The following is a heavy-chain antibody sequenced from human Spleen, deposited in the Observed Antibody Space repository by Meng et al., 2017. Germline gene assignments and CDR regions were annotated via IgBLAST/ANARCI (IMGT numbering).Heavy chain of an antibody. D-gene: IGHD6-13*01. CDR2: INWNGGST. Sequence: GESLKISCAASGFTFDDYGMSWVRQAPGKGLEWVSGINWNGGSTCYADSVKGRFTISRDNAKNTVNLQMNSLRAEDSALYYCARGETRSSWSTFDYWGQGVLVTVSS. V-gene: IGHV3-20*04. J-gene: IGHJ4*02. CDR3: ARGETRSSWSTFDY. CDR1: GFTFDDYG.